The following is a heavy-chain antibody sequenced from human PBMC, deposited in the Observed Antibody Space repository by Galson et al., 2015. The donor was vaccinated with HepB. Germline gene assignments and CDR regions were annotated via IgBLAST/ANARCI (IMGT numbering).Heavy chain of an antibody. CDR3: ARDRFLGYSNDY. J-gene: IGHJ4*02. CDR1: GFTFSNHW. D-gene: IGHD4-11*01. V-gene: IGHV3-7*01. Sequence: LRLSCAASGFTFSNHWMTWVRQAPGKGLEWVANIKQDGSEKYYVDSVKGRFTISRDNAKNLLYLQMNFLRAEDTAVYYCARDRFLGYSNDYWGQGTLVTVSS. CDR2: IKQDGSEK.